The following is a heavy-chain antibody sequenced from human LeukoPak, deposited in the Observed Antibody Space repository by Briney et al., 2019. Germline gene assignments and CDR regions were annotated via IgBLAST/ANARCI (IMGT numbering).Heavy chain of an antibody. J-gene: IGHJ4*02. D-gene: IGHD3-22*01. CDR1: GFTFSSYW. V-gene: IGHV3-74*01. CDR2: INSDGSST. Sequence: PGGSLRLSCAASGFTFSSYWMHCVRQAPGKGLVWVSRINSDGSSTSYADSVKGRFTISRDNAKNTLYLQMNNLRAEDTAVYYCARDGYYYDSSGSYRYFDYWGQGTLVTVSS. CDR3: ARDGYYYDSSGSYRYFDY.